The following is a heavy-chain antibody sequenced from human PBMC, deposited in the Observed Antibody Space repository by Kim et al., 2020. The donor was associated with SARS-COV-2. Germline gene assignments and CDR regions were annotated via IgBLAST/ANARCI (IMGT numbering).Heavy chain of an antibody. V-gene: IGHV3-15*01. Sequence: TTDYAAPVKGRFTISRDDSKNTLYLQMNSLKTEDTAVYYCTTDGMDPFDYWGQGTLVTVSS. J-gene: IGHJ4*02. CDR2: TT. D-gene: IGHD1-1*01. CDR3: TTDGMDPFDY.